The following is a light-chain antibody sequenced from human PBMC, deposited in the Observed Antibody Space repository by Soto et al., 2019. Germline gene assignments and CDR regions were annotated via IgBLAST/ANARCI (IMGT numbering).Light chain of an antibody. Sequence: DIQMTQSPSSLSASVGDRVAITCRASQNIRNYLNWYQQKPGKAPRVLIYGAASLQSGVPSRFSDSGSGTNFSLTINSLHPEDYATYYCQQSYNSHALPCGGGTKVEIK. CDR2: GAA. CDR3: QQSYNSHALP. CDR1: QNIRNY. J-gene: IGKJ4*01. V-gene: IGKV1-39*01.